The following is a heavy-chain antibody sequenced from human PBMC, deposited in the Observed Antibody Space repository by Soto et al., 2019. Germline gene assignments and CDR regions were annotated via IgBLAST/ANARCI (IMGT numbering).Heavy chain of an antibody. V-gene: IGHV1-69*06. CDR2: IIPIFGAP. D-gene: IGHD6-19*01. J-gene: IGHJ3*02. CDR1: GGSFSSYA. Sequence: QVQLVQSGAEVKKPGSSMKVSCKASGGSFSSYAISWVRQAPVQGLEWMGGIIPIFGAPTYAQKFQGRVTIIADKATSTAYMELSSLRSEDTALYYCARAGPVSGNHAFDIWGQGTLVTVSS. CDR3: ARAGPVSGNHAFDI.